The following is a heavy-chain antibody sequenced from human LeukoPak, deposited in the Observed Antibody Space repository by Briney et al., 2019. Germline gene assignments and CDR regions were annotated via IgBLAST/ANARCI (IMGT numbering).Heavy chain of an antibody. CDR3: ARGRDWLRWFDP. CDR2: MNPNSGNT. Sequence: ASVKVSCKASGYTFTNYDINWVRQATGQGLEWLGWMNPNSGNTGYAQKFQGRVTITRSTSITTAYMEVSSLTSEDTAVYYCARGRDWLRWFDPWGQGTLVTVSS. V-gene: IGHV1-8*03. J-gene: IGHJ5*02. D-gene: IGHD3/OR15-3a*01. CDR1: GYTFTNYD.